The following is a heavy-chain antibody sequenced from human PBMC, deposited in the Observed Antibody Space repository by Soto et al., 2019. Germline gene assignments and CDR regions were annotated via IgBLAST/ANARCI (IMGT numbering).Heavy chain of an antibody. CDR3: AIHISNFRYYYCATDV. D-gene: IGHD4-4*01. Sequence: SLKISYKRSGYTLTGSWIAWLHQLPGKGLKWMGIIYPGDSDTRYSLSFQGHVTITVDKSTSTGYLQWNNLKASVTAMYYCAIHISNFRYYYCATDVRLQGTTDTGSS. V-gene: IGHV5-51*07. CDR1: GYTLTGSW. J-gene: IGHJ6*02. CDR2: IYPGDSDT.